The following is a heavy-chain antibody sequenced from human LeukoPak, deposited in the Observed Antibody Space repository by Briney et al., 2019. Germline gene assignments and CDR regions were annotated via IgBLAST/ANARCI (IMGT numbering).Heavy chain of an antibody. CDR2: IRRKAYGGTT. CDR1: GFTFGDYD. D-gene: IGHD3-22*01. CDR3: TTVKYYYDSSGQSPLGY. J-gene: IGHJ4*02. V-gene: IGHV3-49*04. Sequence: PGRSLRLSCTGSGFTFGDYDLTWVRQAPGKGLEWVGFIRRKAYGGTTENAASVRGRFTISRDDSKSIAYLQMNSLKTEDTAVYYCTTVKYYYDSSGQSPLGYWGQGTLVTVSS.